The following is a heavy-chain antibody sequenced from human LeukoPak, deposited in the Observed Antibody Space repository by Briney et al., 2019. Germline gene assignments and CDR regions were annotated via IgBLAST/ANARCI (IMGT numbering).Heavy chain of an antibody. CDR1: GGSFSGYY. CDR3: ARSYAVITDPFDY. D-gene: IGHD3-22*01. Sequence: SETLSLTCAVYGGSFSGYYWSWIRQPPGKGLEWIGEINHSGSTNYNPSLKSRVTISVNTSKNQFSLKLSSVTAADTAVYYCARSYAVITDPFDYWGQGTLVTVSS. V-gene: IGHV4-34*01. CDR2: INHSGST. J-gene: IGHJ4*02.